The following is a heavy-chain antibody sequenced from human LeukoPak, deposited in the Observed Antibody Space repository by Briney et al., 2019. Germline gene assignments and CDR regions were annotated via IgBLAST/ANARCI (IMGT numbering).Heavy chain of an antibody. D-gene: IGHD6-19*01. J-gene: IGHJ5*02. Sequence: VKVSCNSSGRIFSSCAIRWVRQPPGQGIGWMGGIIPIFGTANYAQKFQGRVTITTDESTSTAYMELSSLRSEDTAVYYCARGATSSGWRWIHNCFDPWGKGTLVTVSS. V-gene: IGHV1-69*05. CDR1: GRIFSSCA. CDR2: IIPIFGTA. CDR3: ARGATSSGWRWIHNCFDP.